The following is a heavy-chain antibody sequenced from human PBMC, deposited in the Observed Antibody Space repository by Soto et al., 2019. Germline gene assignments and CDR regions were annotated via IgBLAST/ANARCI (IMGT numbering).Heavy chain of an antibody. CDR2: MNPNSGNT. J-gene: IGHJ3*02. CDR1: GYTFTIYD. CDR3: ARVLVTTGAFDI. V-gene: IGHV1-8*01. Sequence: ASVKVSCKASGYTFTIYDINWVRQATGQGLEWMGWMNPNSGNTGYAQKFQGRVTMTRNTSISTAYMELSSLRSEDTAVYYCARVLVTTGAFDIWGQGTMVTVSS. D-gene: IGHD4-17*01.